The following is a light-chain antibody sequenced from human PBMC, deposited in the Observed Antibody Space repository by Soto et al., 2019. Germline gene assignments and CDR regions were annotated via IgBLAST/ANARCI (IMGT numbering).Light chain of an antibody. CDR1: RSVSSSY. CDR2: GAS. J-gene: IGKJ1*01. V-gene: IGKV3-20*01. CDR3: QQYASSPLT. Sequence: SQSPCTLSLSTGERATLSCRASRSVSSSYLAWYQQKPGQAPRLLIYGASSRATGIPDRFSGSGSGTDFTLTISRLEPEDFAVYYCQQYASSPLTFAQGTKVAIK.